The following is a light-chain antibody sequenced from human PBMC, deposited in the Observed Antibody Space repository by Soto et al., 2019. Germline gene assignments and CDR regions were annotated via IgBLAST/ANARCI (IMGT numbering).Light chain of an antibody. CDR1: SGHSSYA. CDR2: LNSDGSH. J-gene: IGLJ2*01. V-gene: IGLV4-69*01. CDR3: QTWGTGIQV. Sequence: QLVLTQSPSASASLGASVKLTCTLSSGHSSYAIAWHQQQPEKGPRYLMKLNSDGSHSKGDGIPDRFSGSSSGAERYLTISSLQSEDEADYYCQTWGTGIQVFGRGTKL.